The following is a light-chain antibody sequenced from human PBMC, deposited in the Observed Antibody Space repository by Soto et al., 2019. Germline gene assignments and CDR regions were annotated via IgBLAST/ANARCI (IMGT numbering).Light chain of an antibody. CDR2: DAS. Sequence: DIQMTQSPSTLSASVGDRVTITCRASQNIGTSLAWYQQTPGKAPKLLISDASTLESGVPSRFSGSGSGTEFTLTISSLQPDDFANYDGQQYNSYSPWTFGQGTKVDIK. CDR1: QNIGTS. CDR3: QQYNSYSPWT. J-gene: IGKJ1*01. V-gene: IGKV1-5*01.